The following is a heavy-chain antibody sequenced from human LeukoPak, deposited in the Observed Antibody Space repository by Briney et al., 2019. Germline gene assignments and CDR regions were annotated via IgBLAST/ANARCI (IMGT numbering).Heavy chain of an antibody. CDR3: ARAHPGYSYGPPVIDY. V-gene: IGHV7-4-1*02. CDR2: INTNTGNP. D-gene: IGHD5-18*01. J-gene: IGHJ4*02. Sequence: ASVKVSCKASGYTFTGYYMHWVRQAPGQGLEWMGWINTNTGNPTYAQGFTGRFVFSLDTSVSTAYLQISSLKAEDTAVYYCARAHPGYSYGPPVIDYWGQGTMVTVSS. CDR1: GYTFTGYY.